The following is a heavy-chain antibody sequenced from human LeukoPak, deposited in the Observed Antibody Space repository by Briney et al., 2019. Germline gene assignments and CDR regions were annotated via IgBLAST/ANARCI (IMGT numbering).Heavy chain of an antibody. J-gene: IGHJ4*02. V-gene: IGHV1-18*01. CDR1: GYTLTSYG. Sequence: ASVKVSCTASGYTLTSYGISWVRQAPGQGLEWMGWISAYNGNTNYAQKLQGRVTMTTDTSTSTAYMELRSLRSDDTAVYYCAREGPNIVVVPAALDYWGQGTLVTVSS. CDR2: ISAYNGNT. CDR3: AREGPNIVVVPAALDY. D-gene: IGHD2-2*01.